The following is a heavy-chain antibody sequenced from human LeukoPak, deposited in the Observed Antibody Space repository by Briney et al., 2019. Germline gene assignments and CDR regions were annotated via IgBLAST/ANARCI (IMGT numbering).Heavy chain of an antibody. CDR2: IYYSGST. CDR3: ARVGDFWSALSSGVDV. Sequence: SETLSLTCTVSGGSISSSSYYWGWIRQPPGKGLEWIGSIYYSGSTYYNPSLKSRVTISVDTSKNQFSLKPSSVTAADTAVYYCARVGDFWSALSSGVDVWGKGTTVTVPS. J-gene: IGHJ6*04. D-gene: IGHD3-3*01. CDR1: GGSISSSSYY. V-gene: IGHV4-39*07.